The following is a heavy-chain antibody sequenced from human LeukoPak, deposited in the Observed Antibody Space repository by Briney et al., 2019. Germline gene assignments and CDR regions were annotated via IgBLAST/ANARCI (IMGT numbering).Heavy chain of an antibody. CDR2: ISSSSSYT. V-gene: IGHV3-21*01. Sequence: GWSLRLSCVGTGFTFSTYRMNWVRQAPGKGLEWVSSISSSSSYTYYADSVKGRITISRDNAKNSLYLQMNSLRVEDTAVYYCARDKDVYFDYWGQGTLVTVSS. CDR3: ARDKDVYFDY. J-gene: IGHJ4*02. CDR1: GFTFSTYR.